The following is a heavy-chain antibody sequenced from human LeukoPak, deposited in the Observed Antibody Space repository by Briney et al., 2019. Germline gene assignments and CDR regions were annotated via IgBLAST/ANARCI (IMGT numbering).Heavy chain of an antibody. V-gene: IGHV3-30*02. J-gene: IGHJ4*02. Sequence: GGSLRLSCAASGFTFSNYTMHWVRQAPGKGLEWVTIIRYDGSNKYYAESVKGRFTISRDNSKNTLYLQMSSLRAEETAVYCGVNAIHSSCSGVVDYWGQGTLVTVSS. D-gene: IGHD6-19*01. CDR2: IRYDGSNK. CDR1: GFTFSNYT. CDR3: VNAIHSSCSGVVDY.